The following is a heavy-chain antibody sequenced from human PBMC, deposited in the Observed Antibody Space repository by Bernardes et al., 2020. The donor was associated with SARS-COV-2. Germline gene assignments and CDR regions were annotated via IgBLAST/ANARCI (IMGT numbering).Heavy chain of an antibody. CDR1: GYTFPGYY. CDR2: TNLNSGGT. CDR3: ARDFHRYCGGDCHYGMDV. J-gene: IGHJ6*02. V-gene: IGHV1-2*02. D-gene: IGHD2-21*02. Sequence: ASLKVACKASGYTFPGYYMHWVRQAPGQGLEWMGWTNLNSGGTNYAQKFQGGVTMTRDTSISTAYMELSRLRSDDTAVYYCARDFHRYCGGDCHYGMDVWGQGTTVTVSS.